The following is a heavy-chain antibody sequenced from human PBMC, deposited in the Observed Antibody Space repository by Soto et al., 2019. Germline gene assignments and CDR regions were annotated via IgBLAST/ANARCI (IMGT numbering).Heavy chain of an antibody. V-gene: IGHV1-18*01. Sequence: ASVKVSCKASGYTFTSYGISWVRQAPGQGLEWMGWISAYNGNTNYAQKLQGRVTMTTDTSTSTAYMELRSLRSDDTAVYYCARTNRREYYYGSGIGAFDIWGQGTMVTVSS. J-gene: IGHJ3*02. CDR2: ISAYNGNT. D-gene: IGHD3-10*01. CDR1: GYTFTSYG. CDR3: ARTNRREYYYGSGIGAFDI.